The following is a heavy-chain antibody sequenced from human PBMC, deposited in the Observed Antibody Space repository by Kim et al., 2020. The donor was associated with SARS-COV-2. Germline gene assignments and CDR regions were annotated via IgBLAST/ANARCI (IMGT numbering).Heavy chain of an antibody. V-gene: IGHV4-39*07. CDR2: IYYSGST. CDR3: ARWRHSAADNWFDP. Sequence: SETLSLTCTVSGGSISSSSYYWGWIRQTPGKGLEWIGSIYYSGSTYYNPSLKSRVTISEDTSKNQFSLKLSSVTAADTAVYYCARWRHSAADNWFDPWGQGTLVTVSS. CDR1: GGSISSSSYY. J-gene: IGHJ5*02. D-gene: IGHD6-13*01.